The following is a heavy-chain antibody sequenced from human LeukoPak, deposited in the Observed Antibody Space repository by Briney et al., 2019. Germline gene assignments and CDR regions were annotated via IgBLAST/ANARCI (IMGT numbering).Heavy chain of an antibody. CDR3: GRTKRERPGTGDP. J-gene: IGHJ5*02. D-gene: IGHD2-8*02. CDR2: ISPYNGNT. CDR1: GYTFTTYG. Sequence: ASVKVSCRASGYTFTTYGVIWGRKPPGQAFDGLGGISPYNGNTNYAQKLQGRVTMTTDTSTSTAFMELRSLRSEDTAVYYCGRTKRERPGTGDPWGQGTLVTVSS. V-gene: IGHV1-18*01.